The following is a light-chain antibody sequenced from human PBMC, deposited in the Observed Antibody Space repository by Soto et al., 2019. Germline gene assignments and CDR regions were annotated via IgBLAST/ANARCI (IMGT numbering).Light chain of an antibody. Sequence: EIVLTHSPGTLSLSPVERATLSCMASQSVSNNYLAWYQQKPGQAPRLLIYGASNRATGIPDRFSGSGSGTDFTLTISRLEPEDFAVYYCEQYGSSGTCGQGTKGDIK. V-gene: IGKV3-20*01. CDR1: QSVSNNY. CDR3: EQYGSSGT. CDR2: GAS. J-gene: IGKJ1*01.